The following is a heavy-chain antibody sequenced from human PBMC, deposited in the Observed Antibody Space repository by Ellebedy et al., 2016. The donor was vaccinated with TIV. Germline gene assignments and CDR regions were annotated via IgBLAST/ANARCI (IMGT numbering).Heavy chain of an antibody. CDR1: SGSISSDY. J-gene: IGHJ4*02. CDR2: IYYSGAT. Sequence: MPGGSLRLSCTVSSGSISSDYWSRLRQPPGEGLEWIGYIYYSGATNYNPTLRSRVTISLDSSKSQFSLKVSSVTAADTAVYYCAKGAGWYNYWGQGTLVTVSS. V-gene: IGHV4-59*01. D-gene: IGHD6-19*01. CDR3: AKGAGWYNY.